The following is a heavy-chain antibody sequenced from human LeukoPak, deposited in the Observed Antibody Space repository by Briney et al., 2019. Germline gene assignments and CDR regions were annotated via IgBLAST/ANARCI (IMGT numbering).Heavy chain of an antibody. V-gene: IGHV1-24*01. Sequence: GASVKVSCKVSGYTLTELSMHWVRQAPGKGLEWMGGFDPEDGETIYARKFQGRVTMTEDTSTDTAYMELSSLRSEDTAVYYCAKGAVAGPLSYFDGMDVWGQGTTVTVSS. J-gene: IGHJ6*02. CDR3: AKGAVAGPLSYFDGMDV. D-gene: IGHD6-19*01. CDR1: GYTLTELS. CDR2: FDPEDGET.